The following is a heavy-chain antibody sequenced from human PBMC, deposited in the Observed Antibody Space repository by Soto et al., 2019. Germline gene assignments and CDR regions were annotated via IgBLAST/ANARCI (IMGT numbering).Heavy chain of an antibody. D-gene: IGHD3-10*01. Sequence: EVQLLESGGGLVQPGGSLRLSCTASGFTFSNYAMAWVRQAPGKGLEWVSLISAGGDRTYYADSMKGRFTISRDNSKNTLYLQMNSLRAEDTALYYCAKDMVRRGSGFDYWGQGTLVTVSS. CDR2: ISAGGDRT. V-gene: IGHV3-23*01. CDR1: GFTFSNYA. J-gene: IGHJ4*02. CDR3: AKDMVRRGSGFDY.